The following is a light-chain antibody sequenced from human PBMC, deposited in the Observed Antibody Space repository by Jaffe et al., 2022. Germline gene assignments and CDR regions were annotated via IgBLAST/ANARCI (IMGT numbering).Light chain of an antibody. Sequence: QSALTQPPSVSGFPGQSVAISCTGTSSDIGSYNRVSWYQQSPGTAPKLMIYEVINRPSGVPDRFSGSKSDNTASLTISGLQAEDEADYYCSSYTTSSTWVFGGGTKLTVL. V-gene: IGLV2-18*02. CDR2: EVI. J-gene: IGLJ3*02. CDR1: SSDIGSYNR. CDR3: SSYTTSSTWV.